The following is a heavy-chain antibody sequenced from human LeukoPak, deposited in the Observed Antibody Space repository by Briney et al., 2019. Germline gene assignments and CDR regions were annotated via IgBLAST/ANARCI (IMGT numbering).Heavy chain of an antibody. CDR3: ARDAYYDFWSGRRGAQFDY. Sequence: SETLSLTCAVYGGSFSGYYWSRIRQPPGKGLEWIGEINHSGSTNYNPSLKSRVTISVDTSKNQFSLKLGSVTAADTAVYYCARDAYYDFWSGRRGAQFDYWGQGTLVTVSS. CDR2: INHSGST. J-gene: IGHJ4*02. CDR1: GGSFSGYY. D-gene: IGHD3-3*01. V-gene: IGHV4-34*01.